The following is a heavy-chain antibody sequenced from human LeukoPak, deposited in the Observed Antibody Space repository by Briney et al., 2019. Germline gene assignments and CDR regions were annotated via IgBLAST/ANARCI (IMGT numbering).Heavy chain of an antibody. V-gene: IGHV4-59*12. J-gene: IGHJ4*02. CDR3: ARDAAAGNI. Sequence: PSETLSLTCTVSGGYISGYYWSWIRQPPGKGLEWIGYIYYSGGTYYNPSLKSRVTISVDTSKNQFSLKLSSVTAADTAVYYCARDAAAGNIWGQGTLVTVSS. D-gene: IGHD6-13*01. CDR1: GGYISGYY. CDR2: IYYSGGT.